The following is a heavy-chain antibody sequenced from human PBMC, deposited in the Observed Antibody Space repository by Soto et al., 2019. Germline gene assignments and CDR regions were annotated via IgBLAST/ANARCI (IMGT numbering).Heavy chain of an antibody. CDR1: GYPVTAYY. Sequence: QLHLVQSGAVVKKPGASVTVSCSASGYPVTAYYMHWVRQAPGRGLEWMGGINPATGAAKYTQTSRGRVTMTRDPSTSTVFMELSGLTSEARAVFYGARGGGVGVAGSAAFDMWGQGTLVTVSS. CDR2: INPATGAA. J-gene: IGHJ3*02. D-gene: IGHD3-3*01. V-gene: IGHV1-2*02. CDR3: ARGGGVGVAGSAAFDM.